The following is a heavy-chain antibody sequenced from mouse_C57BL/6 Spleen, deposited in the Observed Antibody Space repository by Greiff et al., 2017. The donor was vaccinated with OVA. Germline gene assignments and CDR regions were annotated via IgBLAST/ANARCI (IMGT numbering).Heavy chain of an antibody. Sequence: QVQLQQSGAELVKPGASVKISCTASGYAFSSYWMNWVQQRPGKGLEWIGQIYPGGGDTNYDGKFKGKATLTADKSSSTAYMQLSSLTSEDSAVYFCARCYDGPMDYWGQGTSVTVSS. J-gene: IGHJ4*01. CDR3: ARCYDGPMDY. CDR2: IYPGGGDT. CDR1: GYAFSSYW. V-gene: IGHV1-80*01. D-gene: IGHD2-3*01.